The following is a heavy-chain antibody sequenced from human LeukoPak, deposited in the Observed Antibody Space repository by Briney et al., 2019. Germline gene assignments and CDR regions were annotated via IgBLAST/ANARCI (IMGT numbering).Heavy chain of an antibody. V-gene: IGHV4-39*01. CDR3: ARGENVAAAGIEF. D-gene: IGHD6-13*01. J-gene: IGHJ4*02. CDR2: IYYSGIT. Sequence: SETLSLTCIVSGGSVSSGSHYWASIRQPPGMELEWIGSIYYSGITYYSPSLKSRVTISKDTSKNQFSLNLSSVTATDTAVYYCARGENVAAAGIEFWGQGTLVTVSS. CDR1: GGSVSSGSHY.